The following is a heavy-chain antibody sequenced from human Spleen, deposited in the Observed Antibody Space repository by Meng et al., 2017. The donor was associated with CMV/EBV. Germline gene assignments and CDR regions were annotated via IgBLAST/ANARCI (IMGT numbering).Heavy chain of an antibody. V-gene: IGHV1-18*01. J-gene: IGHJ4*02. Sequence: KAAGYNSAIYGISWVRQAPGQGLEWVGWVRAETGDTNYGQRYQGRVTVTADTFTKAAYMEMRSLRSDDAAIYYCARAGAAVTTNFDFWGQGTLVTVSS. CDR2: VRAETGDT. CDR3: ARAGAAVTTNFDF. D-gene: IGHD4-17*01. CDR1: GYNSAIYG.